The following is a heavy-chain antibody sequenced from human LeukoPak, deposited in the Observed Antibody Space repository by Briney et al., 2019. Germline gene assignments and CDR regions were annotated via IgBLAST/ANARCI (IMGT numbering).Heavy chain of an antibody. J-gene: IGHJ5*02. CDR3: ARAKYDYGDPVGWFDP. Sequence: LAGGSLRLSCAASGFTFSSYAMAWVRQAPGKGLEWVSHILGSGGNTYYADSVRGRFTISRGNSKNALYLKMNSLRAEDTAVYFCARAKYDYGDPVGWFDPWGQGTLVTVSS. V-gene: IGHV3-23*01. CDR1: GFTFSSYA. CDR2: ILGSGGNT. D-gene: IGHD4-17*01.